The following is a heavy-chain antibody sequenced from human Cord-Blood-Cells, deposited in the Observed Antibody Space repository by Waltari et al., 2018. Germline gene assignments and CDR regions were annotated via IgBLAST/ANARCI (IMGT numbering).Heavy chain of an antibody. D-gene: IGHD1-7*01. Sequence: QVQLVKSEADVQEPGSGERVSCTASGCSVSTHAFSWVPEHPGQGHEWMGRILPILGIANYAQKFQGRVTITADKSTSTAYMELSSLGSEDTAVYYCASGGGNWNYSQAFDIWGQGTMVTVSS. CDR1: GCSVSTHA. J-gene: IGHJ3*02. V-gene: IGHV1-69*04. CDR2: ILPILGIA. CDR3: ASGGGNWNYSQAFDI.